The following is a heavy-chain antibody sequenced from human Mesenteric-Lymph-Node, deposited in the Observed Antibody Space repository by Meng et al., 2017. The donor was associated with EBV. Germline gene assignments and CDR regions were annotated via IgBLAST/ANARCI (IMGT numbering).Heavy chain of an antibody. D-gene: IGHD2-15*01. CDR2: ISGDGDR. J-gene: IGHJ1*01. V-gene: IGHV2-5*02. CDR1: GFSLSTSGVG. Sequence: QITLKESGPMLVKPTQTLTLTCPFSGFSLSTSGVGVGWIRQPPGKALEWLAIISGDGDRRYSPALRNRLTISKDTSKNQVVLTMTRMDPVDTATYYCTHRGGDIFQNWGQGTLVTVSS. CDR3: THRGGDIFQN.